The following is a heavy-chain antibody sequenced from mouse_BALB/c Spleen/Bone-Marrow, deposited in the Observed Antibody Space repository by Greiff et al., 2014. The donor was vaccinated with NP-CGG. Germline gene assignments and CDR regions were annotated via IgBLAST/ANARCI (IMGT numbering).Heavy chain of an antibody. J-gene: IGHJ3*01. V-gene: IGHV1-74*01. CDR2: IDPYDSET. D-gene: IGHD2-3*01. Sequence: VQLQQSGAELVRPGASVKLSCKASGYTFASYWMNWVKQRPEQGLEWIGRIDPYDSETHYNQKFKDKAILTVDKSSSTAYMQLSSLTSEDSAVYYCASYDGYPWFAYWSQGTLVTVSA. CDR3: ASYDGYPWFAY. CDR1: GYTFASYW.